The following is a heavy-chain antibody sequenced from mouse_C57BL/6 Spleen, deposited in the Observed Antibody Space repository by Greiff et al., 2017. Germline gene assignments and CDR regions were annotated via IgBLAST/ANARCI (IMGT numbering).Heavy chain of an antibody. V-gene: IGHV5-4*03. J-gene: IGHJ3*01. CDR1: GFTFSSYA. Sequence: DVKLVESGGGLVKPGGSLKLSCAASGFTFSSYAMSWVRQTPEKRLEWVATISDGGSYTYYPDNVKGRFTISRDNAKNNLYLQMSHLKSEDTAMYYCARAYDGYYGFAYWGQGTLVTVSA. CDR3: ARAYDGYYGFAY. CDR2: ISDGGSYT. D-gene: IGHD2-3*01.